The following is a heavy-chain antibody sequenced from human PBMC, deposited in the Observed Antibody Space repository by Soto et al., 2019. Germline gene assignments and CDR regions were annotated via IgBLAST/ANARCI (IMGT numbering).Heavy chain of an antibody. J-gene: IGHJ6*02. CDR1: GFIFTSYS. D-gene: IGHD6-13*01. CDR2: ISSSSSYI. V-gene: IGHV3-21*01. CDR3: ARDSGSSSDYYGMDV. Sequence: EVQLVDSGGGLVKPGGSLRLSCAASGFIFTSYSMNWVRQAPGKGLEWVSSISSSSSYIYYADSVKGRFTISRDNAKNSLYLQMSNLRAEDTAVYYCARDSGSSSDYYGMDVWGQGTTVTVSS.